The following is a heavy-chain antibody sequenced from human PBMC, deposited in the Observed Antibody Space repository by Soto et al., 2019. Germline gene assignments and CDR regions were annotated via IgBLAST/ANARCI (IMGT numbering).Heavy chain of an antibody. CDR1: GGSISSYY. V-gene: IGHV4-59*01. J-gene: IGHJ5*02. Sequence: SETLSLTCTVSGGSISSYYWSWIRQPPGKGLEWIGYIHYSGSTKYNPSLKSRVTISVDTSKNQFSLKLSSVTAADTAVYYCVRDRGGVASNWFDPWGQGTLVTVSS. CDR2: IHYSGST. CDR3: VRDRGGVASNWFDP. D-gene: IGHD3-10*01.